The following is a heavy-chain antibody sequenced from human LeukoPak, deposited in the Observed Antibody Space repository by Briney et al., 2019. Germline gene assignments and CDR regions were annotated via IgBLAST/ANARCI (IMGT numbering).Heavy chain of an antibody. CDR3: ARAGYDSSWGGAFDI. CDR2: ISYDGSNK. CDR1: GFTFSSYA. V-gene: IGHV3-30-3*01. Sequence: PGGSLRLSCAASGFTFSSYAMHWVRQAPGKGLEWVAVISYDGSNKYYADSMKGRFTISRDNSKNTLYLQMNSLRAEDTAVHYCARAGYDSSWGGAFDIWGQGTMVTVSS. J-gene: IGHJ3*02. D-gene: IGHD3-22*01.